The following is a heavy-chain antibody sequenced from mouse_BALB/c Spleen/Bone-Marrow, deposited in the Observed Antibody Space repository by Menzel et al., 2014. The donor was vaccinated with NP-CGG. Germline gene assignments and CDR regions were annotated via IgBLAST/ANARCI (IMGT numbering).Heavy chain of an antibody. CDR3: TIPTARACFDY. D-gene: IGHD3-2*01. V-gene: IGHV1S127*01. CDR2: IDPSDSYT. CDR1: GYTFTSYW. J-gene: IGHJ2*01. Sequence: QVQLKQSGAELVKPGASVKMSCKASGYTFTSYWIHWVKQRPGQGLEWIGVIDPSDSYTSYNQKFKGKATLTVDTSSSTAYMQLSSLTSEDSAVFYCTIPTARACFDYWGQGTTLTVSS.